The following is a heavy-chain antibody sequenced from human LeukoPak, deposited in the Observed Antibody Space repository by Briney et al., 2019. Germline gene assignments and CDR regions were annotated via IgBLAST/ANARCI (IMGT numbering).Heavy chain of an antibody. CDR3: ARMRGSSGWGYYYYYMDV. V-gene: IGHV3-74*01. CDR1: GFTFSSYW. D-gene: IGHD6-19*01. J-gene: IGHJ6*03. Sequence: PGGSLRLSCAASGFTFSSYWMHWVRQAPGKGLVWVSRINSDGSSTSYAGSVKGRFTISRDNAKNTLYLQMNSLRAEDTAVYYCARMRGSSGWGYYYYYMDVWGKGTTVTISS. CDR2: INSDGSST.